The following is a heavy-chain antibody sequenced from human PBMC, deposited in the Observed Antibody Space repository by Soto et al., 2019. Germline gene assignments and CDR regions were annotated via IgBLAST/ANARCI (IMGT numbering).Heavy chain of an antibody. J-gene: IGHJ5*02. D-gene: IGHD3-9*01. CDR1: GAAFNTIT. Sequence: QVQLVQSGAEVKKPGSSVRVSCKASGAAFNTITINWVRQAPGQGLEWMGGFVPVFGSATYAQKFQGSVAITADASTSTFYMELSRLNAEDTALYYCVREDDTTGSYSWFDPWGQGTLVTVSS. V-gene: IGHV1-69*01. CDR2: FVPVFGSA. CDR3: VREDDTTGSYSWFDP.